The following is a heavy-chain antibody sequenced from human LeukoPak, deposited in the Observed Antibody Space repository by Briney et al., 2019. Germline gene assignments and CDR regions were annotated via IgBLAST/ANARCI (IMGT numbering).Heavy chain of an antibody. CDR1: GGSISSSSYY. D-gene: IGHD2/OR15-2a*01. CDR3: ARLLSIADAFDI. Sequence: PSETLSLTCTVSGGSISSSSYYWGWIRQPPGKGLEWIGRIYYSGSTYYNPSLKSRVTISVDTSKNQFSLKLSSVTAADTAIYYCARLLSIADAFDIWGQGTMVTVSS. CDR2: IYYSGST. V-gene: IGHV4-39*01. J-gene: IGHJ3*02.